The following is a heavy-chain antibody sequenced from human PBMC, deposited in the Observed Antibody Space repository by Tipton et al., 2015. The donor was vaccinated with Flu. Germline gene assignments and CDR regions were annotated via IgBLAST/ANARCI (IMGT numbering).Heavy chain of an antibody. CDR2: INHSGST. Sequence: LRLSCAVYGGSFSGYYWSWIRQPPGKGLEWIGEINHSGSTNYNPSLKSRVTISVDTSKNQFSLKLSSVTAADTAVYYCARDAASYSSGWPHWFDPWGQGTLVTVSS. J-gene: IGHJ5*02. CDR3: ARDAASYSSGWPHWFDP. CDR1: GGSFSGYY. V-gene: IGHV4-34*01. D-gene: IGHD6-19*01.